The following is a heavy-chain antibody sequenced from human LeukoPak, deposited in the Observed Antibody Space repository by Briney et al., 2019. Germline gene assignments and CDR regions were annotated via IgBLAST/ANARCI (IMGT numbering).Heavy chain of an antibody. J-gene: IGHJ4*02. Sequence: SETLSLTCTVSGGSISSYYWSWIRQPPGKGLEWIGYVFHSGSTNYNPSLKSRVTISVDTSKNQFSLKLTSVTAADTAVYYCARDSSGYFRIDYWGQGTLVTVSS. CDR1: GGSISSYY. V-gene: IGHV4-59*08. CDR3: ARDSSGYFRIDY. CDR2: VFHSGST. D-gene: IGHD3-22*01.